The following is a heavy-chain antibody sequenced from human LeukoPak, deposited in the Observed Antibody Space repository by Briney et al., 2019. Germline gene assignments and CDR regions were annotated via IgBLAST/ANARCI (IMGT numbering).Heavy chain of an antibody. CDR3: ARVGPINCSGGSCYSGWFDP. CDR1: GYTFTTYD. D-gene: IGHD2-15*01. J-gene: IGHJ5*02. V-gene: IGHV1-8*01. CDR2: MNPNSGNT. Sequence: ASVKVSCKASGYTFTTYDINWVRQVTGQGLEWMGWMNPNSGNTGYAQKFQGRVTMTRNTSISTAYMELSSLRSEDTAVYYCARVGPINCSGGSCYSGWFDPWGQGTLVTVSS.